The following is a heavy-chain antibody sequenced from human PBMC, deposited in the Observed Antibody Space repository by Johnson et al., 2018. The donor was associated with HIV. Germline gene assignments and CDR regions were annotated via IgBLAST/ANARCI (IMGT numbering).Heavy chain of an antibody. J-gene: IGHJ3*02. D-gene: IGHD4-11*01. V-gene: IGHV3-49*03. CDR3: CRVGPPQYDAFDK. CDR1: GFTFGDYA. CDR2: IRSKAYGGTT. Sequence: VQLVESGGGLVQPGRSLRLSCTASGFTFGDYAMSWFRQAPGKGLEWVGFIRSKAYGGTTEYAASVKGRFTFSRDDAKNSLFLQMNSLKTEDSAVYYCCRVGPPQYDAFDKWGQGTMVTVSS.